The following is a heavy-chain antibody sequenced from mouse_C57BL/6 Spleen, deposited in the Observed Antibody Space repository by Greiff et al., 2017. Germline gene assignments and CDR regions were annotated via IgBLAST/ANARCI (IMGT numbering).Heavy chain of an antibody. CDR3: ARHYSNYVYAMDY. Sequence: QVQLQQSGPELVKPGASVKLSCKASGYAFSSSWMNWVKQSPGKGLEWIGRIYPGDGDTNYTGKFKGKATLTADKSSSTAYMQLSSLTSEDSAVXICARHYSNYVYAMDYWGQGTSVTVSS. CDR1: GYAFSSSW. CDR2: IYPGDGDT. D-gene: IGHD2-5*01. V-gene: IGHV1-82*01. J-gene: IGHJ4*01.